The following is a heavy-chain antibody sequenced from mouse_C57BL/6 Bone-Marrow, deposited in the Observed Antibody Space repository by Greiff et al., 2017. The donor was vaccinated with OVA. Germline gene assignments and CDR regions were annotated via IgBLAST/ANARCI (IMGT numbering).Heavy chain of an antibody. CDR1: GYTFTDYY. CDR3: ARDYYGGDY. Sequence: VQLQQSGPELVKPGASVKISCKASGYTFTDYYMNWVKQSHGKSLEWIGDINPNNGGTSYNQKFKGKATLTVDKSSSTAYMELRSLTSEDSAVYYCARDYYGGDYWGQGTTLTVSS. V-gene: IGHV1-26*01. D-gene: IGHD1-1*01. J-gene: IGHJ2*01. CDR2: INPNNGGT.